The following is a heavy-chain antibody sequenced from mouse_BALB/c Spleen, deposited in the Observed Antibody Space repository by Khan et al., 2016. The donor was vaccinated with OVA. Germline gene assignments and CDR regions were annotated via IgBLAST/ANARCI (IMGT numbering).Heavy chain of an antibody. Sequence: QVQLKQSGPGLVAPSQSLYITCTISGFSLTNYGVHWVRQPPGKGLEWLVVIWSDGSTTYDSALKSRLTISKDNSKSQVFLEMDSLQTDDTAMYYCARQPYYHYYIMDYWGQGTSVTVSS. CDR3: ARQPYYHYYIMDY. V-gene: IGHV2-6-1*01. D-gene: IGHD2-10*01. CDR1: GFSLTNYG. J-gene: IGHJ4*01. CDR2: IWSDGST.